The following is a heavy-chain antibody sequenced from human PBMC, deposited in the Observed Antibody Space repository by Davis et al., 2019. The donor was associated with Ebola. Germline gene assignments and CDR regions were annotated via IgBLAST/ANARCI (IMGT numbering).Heavy chain of an antibody. CDR1: GFTFSSYW. D-gene: IGHD2-15*01. CDR3: TRVKTGYCSGGSCYSGWWFDP. Sequence: GESLKISCAASGFTFSSYWMSWVRQAPGKGLEWVGFIRSKAYGGTTEYAASVKGRFTISRDDSKSIAYLQMNSLKTEDTAVYYCTRVKTGYCSGGSCYSGWWFDPWGQGTLVTVSS. J-gene: IGHJ5*02. CDR2: IRSKAYGGTT. V-gene: IGHV3-49*04.